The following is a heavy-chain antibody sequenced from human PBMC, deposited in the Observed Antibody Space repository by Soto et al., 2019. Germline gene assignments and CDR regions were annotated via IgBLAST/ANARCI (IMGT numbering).Heavy chain of an antibody. J-gene: IGHJ6*02. Sequence: GESLKISCKGSGYSFTSYWIGWVRQMPGKGLEWMGIIYPGDSDTRYSPSFQGQVTISADKSISTAYLQWSSLKASDTAMYYCARRSAMRSVNYYGMDVWGQGTTVTVSS. D-gene: IGHD2-2*01. CDR1: GYSFTSYW. CDR3: ARRSAMRSVNYYGMDV. CDR2: IYPGDSDT. V-gene: IGHV5-51*01.